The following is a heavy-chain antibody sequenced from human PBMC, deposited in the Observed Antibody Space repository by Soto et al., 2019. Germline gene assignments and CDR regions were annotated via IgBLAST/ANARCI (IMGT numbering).Heavy chain of an antibody. CDR2: ISAYNGNT. Sequence: QVQLVQSGAEVKKPGASVKVSCKASGYTFTSYGISWVRQAPGQGLEWMGWISAYNGNTNYAQKSQGGDTMTTDTSTSTAYTGLRSLRSDETGVYYCARDSDPHYDFWSGYYYSYYYGMDAWGQGSTVTVSS. J-gene: IGHJ6*02. CDR3: ARDSDPHYDFWSGYYYSYYYGMDA. V-gene: IGHV1-18*01. CDR1: GYTFTSYG. D-gene: IGHD3-3*01.